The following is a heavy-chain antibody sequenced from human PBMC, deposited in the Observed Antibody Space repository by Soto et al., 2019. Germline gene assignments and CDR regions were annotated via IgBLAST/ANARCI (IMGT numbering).Heavy chain of an antibody. D-gene: IGHD3-9*01. J-gene: IGHJ6*02. CDR3: ARDDGFANYAISRSEYYYYGMDV. CDR2: IWYDGSNK. CDR1: GFTFSSYG. Sequence: QVQLVESGGGVVQPGRSLRLSCAASGFTFSSYGMHWVRQAPGKGLEWVAVIWYDGSNKYYADSVKGRFAISRDNSKNTMSLQMNSMRAEDTAVYYCARDDGFANYAISRSEYYYYGMDVWGQGTTVTVSS. V-gene: IGHV3-33*01.